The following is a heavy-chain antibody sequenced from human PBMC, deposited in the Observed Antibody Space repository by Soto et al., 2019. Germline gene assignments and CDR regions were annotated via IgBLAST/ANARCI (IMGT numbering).Heavy chain of an antibody. CDR1: GGSFSGYY. D-gene: IGHD5-18*01. CDR3: ALQIWYGYYYGMDV. J-gene: IGHJ6*02. Sequence: KPSETLSLTCAVYGGSFSGYYWSWIRQPPGKGLEWIGEINHSGSTNYNPSLKSRVTISVDTSKNQFSLKLSSVTAADTAVYYCALQIWYGYYYGMDVWGQGTTVTVSS. CDR2: INHSGST. V-gene: IGHV4-34*01.